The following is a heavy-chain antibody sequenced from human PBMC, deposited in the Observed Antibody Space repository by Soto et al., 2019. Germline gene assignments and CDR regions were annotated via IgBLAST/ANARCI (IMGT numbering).Heavy chain of an antibody. CDR1: GGTFSSYA. V-gene: IGHV1-69*01. Sequence: QVQLVQSGAEVKKPGSSVKVSCKASGGTFSSYAISWVRQAPGQGLERMGGIIPIFGTANYAQKFQGRVTITADESTSTAYMELSSLRSEDTAVYYCARDLVVVAATLGHYYYYGMDVWGQGTTVTVSS. J-gene: IGHJ6*02. CDR3: ARDLVVVAATLGHYYYYGMDV. D-gene: IGHD2-15*01. CDR2: IIPIFGTA.